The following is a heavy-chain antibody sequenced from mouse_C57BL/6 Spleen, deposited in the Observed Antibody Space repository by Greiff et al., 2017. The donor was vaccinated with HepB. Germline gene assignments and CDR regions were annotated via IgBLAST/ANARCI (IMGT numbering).Heavy chain of an antibody. Sequence: VKLVESGGGLVKPGGSLKLSCPASGFTFSSYTMSWVRQTPEKRLEWVATISGGGGNTYYPDSVKGRFTISRDNAKNTLYLQMSSLRSEDTALYYCARHLYYGSPMDYWGQGTSVTVSS. V-gene: IGHV5-9*01. D-gene: IGHD1-1*01. CDR1: GFTFSSYT. CDR3: ARHLYYGSPMDY. J-gene: IGHJ4*01. CDR2: ISGGGGNT.